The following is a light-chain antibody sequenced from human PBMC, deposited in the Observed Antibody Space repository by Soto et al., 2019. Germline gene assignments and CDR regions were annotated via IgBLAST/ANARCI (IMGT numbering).Light chain of an antibody. CDR1: QSVSNRY. V-gene: IGKV3-20*01. CDR2: RVS. J-gene: IGKJ1*01. Sequence: EVVLTQSPGTLSLSPGEGATLSCRASQSVSNRYFAWYQQKPGQAPRLLIYRVSSRATGIPDRFSGSGSGTDFTLTISRLEPEDFAVYYCQQYGSSPMTFGQGTKVDIK. CDR3: QQYGSSPMT.